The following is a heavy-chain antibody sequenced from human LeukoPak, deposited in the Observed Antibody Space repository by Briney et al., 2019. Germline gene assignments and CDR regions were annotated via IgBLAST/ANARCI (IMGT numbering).Heavy chain of an antibody. CDR3: ARRSGSYLDY. J-gene: IGHJ4*02. CDR1: GYAFTVYY. D-gene: IGHD1-26*01. CDR2: INPNNGVT. Sequence: ASVKVSCKASGYAFTVYYIHWVRQAPAQGFEWMGWINPNNGVTNYAENFQGRVTMTSDTAIATAYMELSRLRSDDTAVYYCARRSGSYLDYWGQGTLVTVSS. V-gene: IGHV1-2*02.